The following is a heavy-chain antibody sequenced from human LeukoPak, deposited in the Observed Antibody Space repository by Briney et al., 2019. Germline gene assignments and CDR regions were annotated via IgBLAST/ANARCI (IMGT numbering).Heavy chain of an antibody. CDR3: ARVDDYGFKWFDP. J-gene: IGHJ5*02. CDR1: GYTFTGYY. D-gene: IGHD3-16*01. V-gene: IGHV1-2*02. Sequence: ASVKVSCKASGYTFTGYYMHWVRQAPGQGLEWMGWINPNSGGTNYAQKFQGRVTMTRDTSMSTAYMELSRLRSDDTAVYYCARVDDYGFKWFDPWGQGTLVTVSS. CDR2: INPNSGGT.